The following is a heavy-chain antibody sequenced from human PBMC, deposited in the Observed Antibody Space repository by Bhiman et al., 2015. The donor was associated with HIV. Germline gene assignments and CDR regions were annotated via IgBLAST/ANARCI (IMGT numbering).Heavy chain of an antibody. Sequence: EVQLVESGGGLIQPGGSLRLSCAASGFIVSSNDMSWVRQAPGKGLEWVSGIYSGGSTYYADSVKGRFTISRDNAKNSLYLQMNSLRAEDTAVYYCAREFTGYSSSNFDYWGQGTLVTVSS. J-gene: IGHJ4*02. CDR2: IYSGGST. D-gene: IGHD6-13*01. V-gene: IGHV3-53*01. CDR1: GFIVSSND. CDR3: AREFTGYSSSNFDY.